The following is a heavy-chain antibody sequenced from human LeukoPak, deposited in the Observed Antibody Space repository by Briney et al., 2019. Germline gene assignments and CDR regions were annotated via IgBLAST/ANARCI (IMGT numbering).Heavy chain of an antibody. V-gene: IGHV4-59*01. J-gene: IGHJ4*02. CDR3: ARGWTTYYFDY. CDR2: IYNSGST. Sequence: PSETLSLTCTVSGGSISSYYWSWIRQPPEKGLEWIGFIYNSGSTNYNPSLKSRVTMSINTSKNQFSLKLSSVTAADTAVYYCARGWTTYYFDYWGQGTLVTVSS. D-gene: IGHD1-1*01. CDR1: GGSISSYY.